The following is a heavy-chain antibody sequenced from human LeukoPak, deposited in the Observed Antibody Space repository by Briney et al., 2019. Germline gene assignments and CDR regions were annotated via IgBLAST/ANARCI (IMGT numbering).Heavy chain of an antibody. CDR1: GGSINSY. V-gene: IGHV4-4*07. J-gene: IGHJ6*03. CDR3: ARTTMVRGTYYMDV. D-gene: IGHD3-10*01. Sequence: SETLSPTCTVSGGSINSYWSWMRQPAGKGLEWIWRISGSGSTTYNPSLKSRLSISIDTSKNQFSLKLMSVTAADTAVYYCARTTMVRGTYYMDVWGKGTTVTISS. CDR2: ISGSGST.